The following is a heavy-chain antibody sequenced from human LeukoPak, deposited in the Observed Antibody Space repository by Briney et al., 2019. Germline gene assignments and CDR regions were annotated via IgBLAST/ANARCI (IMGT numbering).Heavy chain of an antibody. CDR2: ISDYNGDT. CDR3: ARDPGQLADSLIGH. V-gene: IGHV1-18*01. D-gene: IGHD6-13*01. Sequence: ASVKVSCKASGYTFRNYGISWVRQAPGQGLEWMGWISDYNGDTNYARKLQGRVTMTTETSTTTAYMELRSLRSDDTAVYYCARDPGQLADSLIGHWGQGTLVIVSS. J-gene: IGHJ4*02. CDR1: GYTFRNYG.